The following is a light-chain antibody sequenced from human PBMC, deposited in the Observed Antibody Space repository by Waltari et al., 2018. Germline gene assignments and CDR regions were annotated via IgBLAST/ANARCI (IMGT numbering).Light chain of an antibody. CDR3: LQDYNFPRT. J-gene: IGKJ1*01. Sequence: IQMTQSPSSLSASVGDRVSISCRASQGIDTDLTWFQQKPGKAPKSLIYGATILQSGVPSKFSGSGSGTNVTLTSSSMQPGDSATYYCLQDYNFPRTFGQGTKVEI. CDR1: QGIDTD. CDR2: GAT. V-gene: IGKV1-16*02.